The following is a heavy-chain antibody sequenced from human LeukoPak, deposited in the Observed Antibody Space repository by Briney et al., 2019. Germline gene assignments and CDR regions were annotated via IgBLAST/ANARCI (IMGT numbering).Heavy chain of an antibody. CDR2: ITPIVGTT. CDR3: ARDAAIYGNNGYYYLY. CDR1: GGTFSRYS. D-gene: IGHD3-22*01. J-gene: IGHJ4*02. V-gene: IGHV1-69*01. Sequence: SVKVSCKASGGTFSRYSISWVRQAPGQGLEWMGGITPIVGTTNYAKKNQGRVKLIAEASTRTDYMELSRLTSEDTAMYYLARDAAIYGNNGYYYLYWGQGTLVTVSS.